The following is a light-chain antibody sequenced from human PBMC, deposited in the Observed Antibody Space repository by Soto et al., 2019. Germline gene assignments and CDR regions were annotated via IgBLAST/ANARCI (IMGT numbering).Light chain of an antibody. CDR1: QDISNT. J-gene: IGKJ4*01. Sequence: DIQMTQSPSSLSASVGDRVTITCRASQDISNTLAWYQQKPGKVPKVLIYSTSILVSGVPARFSGSGSGTDFTLTISSLQPEDGATYYCQNYNSAPLTFGGGTKVEI. CDR2: STS. CDR3: QNYNSAPLT. V-gene: IGKV1-27*01.